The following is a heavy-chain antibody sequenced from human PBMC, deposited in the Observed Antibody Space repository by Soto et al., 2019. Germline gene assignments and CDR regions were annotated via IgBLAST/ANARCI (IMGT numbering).Heavy chain of an antibody. Sequence: GASVKVSCKASGYTFTGYYMHWVRQAPGQGLEWMGWINPNSGGTNYAQKFQGWVTMTRDTSISTAYMELSRLRSDDTAVYYCARGSVDCSGGSCYALDAFDIWGQGTMVTV. CDR3: ARGSVDCSGGSCYALDAFDI. D-gene: IGHD2-15*01. V-gene: IGHV1-2*04. CDR1: GYTFTGYY. J-gene: IGHJ3*02. CDR2: INPNSGGT.